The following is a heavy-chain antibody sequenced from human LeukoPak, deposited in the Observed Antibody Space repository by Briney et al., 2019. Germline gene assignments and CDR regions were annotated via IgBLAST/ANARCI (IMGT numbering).Heavy chain of an antibody. CDR3: ARPEYYDDAFDI. Sequence: SVKVSGKASGGTFSSYAISWVRQAPGQGLEWMGGIIPIFGTANYAQKFQGRVTVTTDESTSTAYMELSSLRSEDTAVYYCARPEYYDDAFDIWGQGTMVTVSS. J-gene: IGHJ3*02. CDR1: GGTFSSYA. CDR2: IIPIFGTA. V-gene: IGHV1-69*05. D-gene: IGHD3-3*01.